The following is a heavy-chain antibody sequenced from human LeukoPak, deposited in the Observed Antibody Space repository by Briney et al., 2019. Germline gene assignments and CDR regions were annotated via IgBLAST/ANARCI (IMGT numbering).Heavy chain of an antibody. CDR2: IQYDGSNE. CDR3: AREYYFGTGSHFDS. D-gene: IGHD3-10*01. V-gene: IGHV3-30*02. J-gene: IGHJ4*02. CDR1: GFTFSSYG. Sequence: GGSLRLSCAASGFTFSSYGMHWVRQAPGKGLEWVAYIQYDGSNEQYAHSVKGRFTVSRDNSKNTLFLQMNSPREEDTGIYYCAREYYFGTGSHFDSWGQGTLVTVSS.